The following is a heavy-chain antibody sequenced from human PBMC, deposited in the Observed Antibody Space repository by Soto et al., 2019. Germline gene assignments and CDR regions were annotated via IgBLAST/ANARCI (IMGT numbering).Heavy chain of an antibody. CDR2: IIPIFGTA. CDR1: GGTFSSYA. Sequence: QVQLVQSGAEVKKPGSSVKVSCKASGGTFSSYAISWVRQAPGQGLEWMGGIIPIFGTANYAQKFQGRVTITADESTCTAYMELSSLSSEDTAVYYCASPPSSNRYYYGMDVWGQGTTVTVSS. D-gene: IGHD4-4*01. V-gene: IGHV1-69*12. CDR3: ASPPSSNRYYYGMDV. J-gene: IGHJ6*02.